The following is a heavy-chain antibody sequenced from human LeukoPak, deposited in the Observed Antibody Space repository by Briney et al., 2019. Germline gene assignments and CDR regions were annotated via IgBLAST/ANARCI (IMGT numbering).Heavy chain of an antibody. J-gene: IGHJ4*02. Sequence: ASVKVSCKASGGTFSSYAISWVRQAPGQGLEWMGRIIPILGIANYAQKFQGRVTITADKSTSTAYMELSSLRPEDTAVYYCARSYLIQLWLPFDYWGQGTLVTVSS. CDR2: IIPILGIA. CDR1: GGTFSSYA. V-gene: IGHV1-69*04. CDR3: ARSYLIQLWLPFDY. D-gene: IGHD5-18*01.